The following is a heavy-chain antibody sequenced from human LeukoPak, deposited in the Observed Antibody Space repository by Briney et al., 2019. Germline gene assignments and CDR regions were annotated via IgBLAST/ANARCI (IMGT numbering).Heavy chain of an antibody. CDR2: INPNSGGT. J-gene: IGHJ4*02. V-gene: IGHV1-2*02. D-gene: IGHD5-12*01. Sequence: ASVKVSCKPSGYTFTAFYIYWVRQAPGQGLEWMGWINPNSGGTNYPQKFQGRVTMTRDTSIGTAYMELSGLRSDDTAMYYCAVRSTVAIPIYWGQGTLVTVSS. CDR1: GYTFTAFY. CDR3: AVRSTVAIPIY.